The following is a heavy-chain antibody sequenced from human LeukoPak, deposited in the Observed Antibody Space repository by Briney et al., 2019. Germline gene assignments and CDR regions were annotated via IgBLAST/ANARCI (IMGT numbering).Heavy chain of an antibody. CDR2: FSYGGNT. CDR3: ARPVYYYYYGMDV. J-gene: IGHJ6*02. CDR1: GGSISSSDYF. Sequence: SETLSLTCTVSGGSISSSDYFWAWIRQPPGKGLEWIGSFSYGGNTYYNPSLRSRVTMSVDTSKNQFSLKLSSVAAADTAVYYCARPVYYYYYGMDVWGQGTTVTVSS. V-gene: IGHV4-39*01.